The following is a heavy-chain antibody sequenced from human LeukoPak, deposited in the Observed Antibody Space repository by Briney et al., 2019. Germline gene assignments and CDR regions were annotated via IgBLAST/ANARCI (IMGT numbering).Heavy chain of an antibody. CDR2: INPNSGNT. J-gene: IGHJ6*03. Sequence: ASVKVSCKASGYTFTSYDINWVRQATGQGLEWMCWINPNSGNTGYAQKFQGRVTITRNTSISTAYMELSSLRSDDTAVYYCARGRSSTSYYYYYMDVWGKGTTVTVSS. CDR3: ARGRSSTSYYYYYMDV. V-gene: IGHV1-8*03. D-gene: IGHD2-2*01. CDR1: GYTFTSYD.